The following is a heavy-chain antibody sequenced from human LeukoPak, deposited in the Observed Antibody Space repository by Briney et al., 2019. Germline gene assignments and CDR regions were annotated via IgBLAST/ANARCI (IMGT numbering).Heavy chain of an antibody. CDR1: GFTFSSYS. CDR2: ISSRSSNI. V-gene: IGHV3-48*02. CDR3: ARIPGGYYYAMDV. J-gene: IGHJ6*02. D-gene: IGHD3-16*01. Sequence: PGGSLRLSCAASGFTFSSYSMNWARQAPGKGLEWVSYISSRSSNIYYADSVKGRFTISRDNAKNSLYLQMNSLRDEDTAVYYCARIPGGYYYAMDVWGQGTTVTVSS.